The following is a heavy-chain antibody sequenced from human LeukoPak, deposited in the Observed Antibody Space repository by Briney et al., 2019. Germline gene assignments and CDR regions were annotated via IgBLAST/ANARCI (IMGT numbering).Heavy chain of an antibody. J-gene: IGHJ4*02. CDR2: IYTGESDT. CDR1: GYSFISYW. V-gene: IGHV5-51*01. D-gene: IGHD2/OR15-2a*01. Sequence: GGSLKISCKGSGYSFISYWIGWAGRLPGKGLGWLGIIYTGESDTRYSPSFQGQLTSSADKSISTAYLQWSGLKPTDTVMYYVATTSGAIVSVDYWGQGTLVTVSS. CDR3: ATTSGAIVSVDY.